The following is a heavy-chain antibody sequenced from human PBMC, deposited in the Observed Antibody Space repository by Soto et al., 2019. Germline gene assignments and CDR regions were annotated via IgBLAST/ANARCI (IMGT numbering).Heavy chain of an antibody. J-gene: IGHJ4*02. CDR1: GDSISSYY. CDR2: LYYGRSA. V-gene: IGHV4-59*01. CDR3: VPRSMAVVPEY. Sequence: QVQLQESGPGLVKPSETLSLTCAVSGDSISSYYCMWIRQPPGQGLESIGYLYYGRSANYNPSLKSRVPVSVDASTNQCSLTLSSMTAAGTAVYYCVPRSMAVVPEYWGPGTLSTVSS. D-gene: IGHD3-22*01.